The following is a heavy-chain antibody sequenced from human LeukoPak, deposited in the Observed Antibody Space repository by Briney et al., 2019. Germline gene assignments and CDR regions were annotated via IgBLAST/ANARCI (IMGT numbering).Heavy chain of an antibody. CDR1: GYTFTSYG. CDR2: ISGYNGNT. J-gene: IGHJ4*02. CDR3: ARDLKRGYSSGRYSWGTGSSNDY. D-gene: IGHD6-19*01. V-gene: IGHV1-18*01. Sequence: ASVKVSCKASGYTFTSYGISWVRQARGQGLEWMGWISGYNGNTNYAQQKLQGRVTMTTDTSTSTAYMELRSLRSDDTAVYYCARDLKRGYSSGRYSWGTGSSNDYWGQGTLVTVSS.